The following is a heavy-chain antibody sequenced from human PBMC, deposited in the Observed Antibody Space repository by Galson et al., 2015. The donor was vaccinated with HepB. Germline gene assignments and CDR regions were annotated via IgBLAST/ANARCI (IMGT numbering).Heavy chain of an antibody. CDR2: FDPEEAEI. Sequence: SVKVSCKVSGYILTEVSIHWVRQAPGKGLEWMGGFDPEEAEIIYAQKFQGRVSMTEDTSTDTAYVELSSLRSEDTAVYYCTTGSGYCSGDNCFGSWGQGTLVTVSS. V-gene: IGHV1-24*01. J-gene: IGHJ5*01. D-gene: IGHD2-15*01. CDR1: GYILTEVS. CDR3: TTGSGYCSGDNCFGS.